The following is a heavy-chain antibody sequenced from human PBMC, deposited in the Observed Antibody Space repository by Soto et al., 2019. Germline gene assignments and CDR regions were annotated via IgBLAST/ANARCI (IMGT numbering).Heavy chain of an antibody. CDR1: GYTFSGYY. CDR3: AKDLTRQLAYWLDP. V-gene: IGHV1-2*02. CDR2: INAKSEGT. J-gene: IGHJ5*02. D-gene: IGHD6-6*01. Sequence: ASVKVSCKASGYTFSGYYIQWVRQAPGQGLEWMGWINAKSEGTGYAQKFQGRVTLTRDTSIATAYLTLTSLTSDDTALYYCAKDLTRQLAYWLDPWGQGTQVTVSS.